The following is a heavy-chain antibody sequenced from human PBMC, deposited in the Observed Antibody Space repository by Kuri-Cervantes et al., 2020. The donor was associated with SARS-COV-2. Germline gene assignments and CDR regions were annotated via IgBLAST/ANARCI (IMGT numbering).Heavy chain of an antibody. CDR1: GNTFTGYY. J-gene: IGHJ3*02. Sequence: ASVKVSCKASGNTFTGYYMHWVRQAPGQGLEWMGRINPNSGGTNYAQKFQGRVTMTRDTSISTAYMELSRLRSDDTAAYYCARDADSSSWYPGAFDIWGQGTMVTVSS. D-gene: IGHD6-13*01. V-gene: IGHV1-2*06. CDR3: ARDADSSSWYPGAFDI. CDR2: INPNSGGT.